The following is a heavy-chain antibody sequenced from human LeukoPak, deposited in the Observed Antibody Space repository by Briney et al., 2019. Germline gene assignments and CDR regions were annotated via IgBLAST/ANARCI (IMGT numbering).Heavy chain of an antibody. CDR1: GGSISSGGYY. D-gene: IGHD3-10*01. CDR3: ARVNYGSATKEDY. J-gene: IGHJ4*02. CDR2: IYYSGSA. Sequence: SETLSLTCTVSGGSISSGGYYWSWIRQHPGKGLEWIGYIYYSGSAYYNPSLRSRVTISVDTSENQFSLKLSSVTAADTAVYYCARVNYGSATKEDYWGQGTLVTVSS. V-gene: IGHV4-31*03.